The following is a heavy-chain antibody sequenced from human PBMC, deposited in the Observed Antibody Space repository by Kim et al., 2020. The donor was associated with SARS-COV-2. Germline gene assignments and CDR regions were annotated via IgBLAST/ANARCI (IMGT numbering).Heavy chain of an antibody. CDR1: GLAFSNYW. CDR2: INQDGSEK. Sequence: GGSLRLSCTASGLAFSNYWMSWVRQAPGKGLEWVANINQDGSEKYYVDSVEGRFTISRDNGKNSLYLHMNSLRVEDTAVYYCATRHDYSNYPYYCEFWGQGTLVTVSS. D-gene: IGHD4-4*01. CDR3: ATRHDYSNYPYYCEF. V-gene: IGHV3-7*03. J-gene: IGHJ4*02.